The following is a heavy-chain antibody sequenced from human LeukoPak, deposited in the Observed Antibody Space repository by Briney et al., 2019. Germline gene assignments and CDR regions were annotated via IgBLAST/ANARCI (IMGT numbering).Heavy chain of an antibody. CDR3: ARGGLTGTPIIKGFDY. CDR1: GFDFDIYR. Sequence: GGSLRLSCAASGFDFDIYRMHWVRQAPGKGLEWVPLISDDGNNKYYSDSVKGRFTISRDNSKNTLYLQMNSLRAEDTAVYYCARGGLTGTPIIKGFDYWGQGTLVSVSS. D-gene: IGHD1-20*01. J-gene: IGHJ4*02. V-gene: IGHV3-30-3*01. CDR2: ISDDGNNK.